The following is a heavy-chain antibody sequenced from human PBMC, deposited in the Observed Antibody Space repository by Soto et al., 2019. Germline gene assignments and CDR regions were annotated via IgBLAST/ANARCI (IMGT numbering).Heavy chain of an antibody. CDR1: GGSVSSGIYH. Sequence: SETLSLTCTVYGGSVSSGIYHWSWIRQSPGKGLEWVGHIFYSGSTNYGPSLKIRVTISVDTSKNQFSLKLTSVTAADTAVYYCARHGRSGAYSRHNYYYGTDVWGQGTTVTVSS. V-gene: IGHV4-61*01. D-gene: IGHD1-26*01. J-gene: IGHJ6*01. CDR2: IFYSGST. CDR3: ARHGRSGAYSRHNYYYGTDV.